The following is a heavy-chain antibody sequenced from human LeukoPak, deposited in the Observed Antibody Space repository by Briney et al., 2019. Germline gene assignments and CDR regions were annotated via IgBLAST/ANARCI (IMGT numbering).Heavy chain of an antibody. J-gene: IGHJ4*02. Sequence: GGSLRLSCAASGFTFSSYAMHWVRQAPGKGLEWVAVISYDGSNKYYADSVKGRFTISRDNSKNTLYLQMNSLRAEDTAVYYCARAGTLNYYDSSGYYTYWGQGTLVTVYS. D-gene: IGHD3-22*01. CDR3: ARAGTLNYYDSSGYYTY. V-gene: IGHV3-30*04. CDR2: ISYDGSNK. CDR1: GFTFSSYA.